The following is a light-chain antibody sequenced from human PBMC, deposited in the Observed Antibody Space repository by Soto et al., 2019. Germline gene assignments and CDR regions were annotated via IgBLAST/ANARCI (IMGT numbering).Light chain of an antibody. CDR2: GAS. V-gene: IGKV3-15*01. Sequence: EVVMTQSPATMSVSPGERATLSCRTSQSVSSNLAWYQQKPGQAPRLLIYGASTRATGIPARFSGSGSGTEFTFTISGLQSEDFAVYYCQQYNNWPPLTFGGGTKVDIK. J-gene: IGKJ4*01. CDR1: QSVSSN. CDR3: QQYNNWPPLT.